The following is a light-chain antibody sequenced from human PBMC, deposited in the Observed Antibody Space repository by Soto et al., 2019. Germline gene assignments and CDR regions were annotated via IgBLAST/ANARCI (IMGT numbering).Light chain of an antibody. CDR2: HNS. CDR3: QVWDSSSDLVE. Sequence: SYELTRPPSVSVAPGQTATITCGGTNIGSKSVHWYQQKPGQAPVVVVYHNSDRPSGIPVRISGSNSGNTATLTISRVEAGDEADYYCQVWDSSSDLVEFGGGTKLTVL. J-gene: IGLJ2*01. V-gene: IGLV3-21*02. CDR1: NIGSKS.